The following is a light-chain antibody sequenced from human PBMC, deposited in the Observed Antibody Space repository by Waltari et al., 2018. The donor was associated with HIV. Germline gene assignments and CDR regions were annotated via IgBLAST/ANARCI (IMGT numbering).Light chain of an antibody. V-gene: IGLV3-25*03. CDR2: KXX. CDR1: SLPKKY. Sequence: SYXLTQPPSVSLAPGQTARSXCSGDSLPKKYASWYQQKPGQAPVLVIYKXXERPSGFPERFSGSSSGTXXTLTITXVQXEDXADYHCQSVDSXGXIRVXGGGTKLTVL. J-gene: IGLJ3*02. CDR3: QSVDSXGXIRV.